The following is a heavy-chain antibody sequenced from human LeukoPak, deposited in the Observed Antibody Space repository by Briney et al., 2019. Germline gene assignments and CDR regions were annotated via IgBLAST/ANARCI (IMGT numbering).Heavy chain of an antibody. V-gene: IGHV4-4*02. CDR3: TPRGGILTAEGGWFDP. Sequence: SETLSLTCGVSGGSITNTYYWTCVRQPPGKGLGWVGVINLEGSTNYNPSLMGRVAISVDTSENHTSLQLTSVTAADTAVYYCTPRGGILTAEGGWFDPWGQGTLVTVSS. J-gene: IGHJ5*02. D-gene: IGHD3-9*01. CDR2: INLEGST. CDR1: GGSITNTYY.